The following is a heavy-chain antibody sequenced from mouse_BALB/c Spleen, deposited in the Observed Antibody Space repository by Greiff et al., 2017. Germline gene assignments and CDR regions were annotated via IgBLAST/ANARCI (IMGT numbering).Heavy chain of an antibody. D-gene: IGHD2-2*01. CDR1: GFTFSNYW. J-gene: IGHJ2*01. V-gene: IGHV6-6*02. CDR3: TNYYGYEYYFDY. CDR2: IRLKSNNYAT. Sequence: EVKVEESGGGLVQPGGSMKLSCVASGFTFSNYWMNWVRQSPEKGLEWVAEIRLKSNNYATHYAESVKGRFTISRDDSKSSVYLQMNNLRAEDTGIYYCTNYYGYEYYFDYWGQGTTLTVSS.